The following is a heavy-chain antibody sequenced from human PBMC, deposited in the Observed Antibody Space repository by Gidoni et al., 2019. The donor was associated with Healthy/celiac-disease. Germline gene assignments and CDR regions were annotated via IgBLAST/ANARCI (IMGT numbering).Heavy chain of an antibody. Sequence: GLEWMGIIYPGDSDTRYSPSFQGQVTISADKSISTAYLQWSSLKASDTAKYYCARLKNGYNYYYYGMDVWGQGTTVTVSS. V-gene: IGHV5-51*01. D-gene: IGHD5-12*01. CDR2: IYPGDSDT. J-gene: IGHJ6*02. CDR3: ARLKNGYNYYYYGMDV.